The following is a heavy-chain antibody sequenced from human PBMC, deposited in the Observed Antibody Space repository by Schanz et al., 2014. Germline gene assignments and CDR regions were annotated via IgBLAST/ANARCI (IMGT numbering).Heavy chain of an antibody. CDR2: IKQDESEK. Sequence: EVQLVESGGGLVQPGGSLRLSCVASGFTFSNYWMTWVRQAPGKGLEWVANIKQDESEKYYVDSVKGRFTISRDNSKNTVYIQMNSLRAEDTAVYYCARGGPAYYFDDWGQGTLVTVSS. J-gene: IGHJ4*02. V-gene: IGHV3-7*02. CDR1: GFTFSNYW. CDR3: ARGGPAYYFDD.